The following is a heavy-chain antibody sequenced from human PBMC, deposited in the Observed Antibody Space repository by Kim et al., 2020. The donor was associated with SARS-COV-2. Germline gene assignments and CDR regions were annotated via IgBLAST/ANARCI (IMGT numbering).Heavy chain of an antibody. CDR1: GGSISSYY. CDR3: ARARDYYDSSGYHYYYYYMDV. D-gene: IGHD3-22*01. Sequence: SETLSLTCTVSGGSISSYYWSWIRQPPGKGLEWIGYIFYSGSTNYNPSLKSRVTISVDTSNNQFSLKLSSVTAADTAVYYCARARDYYDSSGYHYYYYYMDVWGQGTTVTVSS. J-gene: IGHJ6*03. CDR2: IFYSGST. V-gene: IGHV4-59*01.